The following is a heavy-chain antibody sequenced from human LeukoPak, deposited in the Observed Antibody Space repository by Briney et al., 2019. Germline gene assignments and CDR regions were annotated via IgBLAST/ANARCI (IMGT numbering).Heavy chain of an antibody. D-gene: IGHD2-21*01. CDR1: GYTFSDNY. CDR2: INPTSGGT. V-gene: IGHV1-2*02. CDR3: ARAGAGGESFDY. J-gene: IGHJ4*02. Sequence: RASVKVSCKASGYTFSDNYIHWVRQAPGQGLEWMGWINPTSGGTEYAPKLQGRVTMTRDTSITTTHMELSRLTSDDTAVYYCARAGAGGESFDYWGQGTLVTVSS.